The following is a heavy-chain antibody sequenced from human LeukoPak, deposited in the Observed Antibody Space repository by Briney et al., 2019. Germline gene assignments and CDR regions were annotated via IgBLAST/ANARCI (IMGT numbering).Heavy chain of an antibody. CDR1: GGSISSYY. V-gene: IGHV4-59*01. CDR3: ARAISSTSLSYYFDY. CDR2: IYYSGST. Sequence: TSETLSLTCTVSGGSISSYYWSWIRQPPGKGLEWIGDIYYSGSTNYNPSLKSRVTISVDTSKNQFSLKLSSVTAADTAVYYCARAISSTSLSYYFDYWGQGTLVTVSS. D-gene: IGHD2-2*01. J-gene: IGHJ4*02.